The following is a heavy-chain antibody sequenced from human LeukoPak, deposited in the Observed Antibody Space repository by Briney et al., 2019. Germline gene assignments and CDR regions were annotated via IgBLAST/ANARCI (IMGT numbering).Heavy chain of an antibody. D-gene: IGHD3-22*01. CDR1: GYTFTRYW. J-gene: IGHJ3*02. V-gene: IGHV5-51*01. Sequence: GESLKISCKGSGYTFTRYWMGWVRQMPGKGLEWMGIMYPGDSDTRYSPSFQGQVTISADKSISTAYLQWSSLKASDTAMYYCARQRTYHYDSSGYYHDAFDMWGQGTMVTVSS. CDR3: ARQRTYHYDSSGYYHDAFDM. CDR2: MYPGDSDT.